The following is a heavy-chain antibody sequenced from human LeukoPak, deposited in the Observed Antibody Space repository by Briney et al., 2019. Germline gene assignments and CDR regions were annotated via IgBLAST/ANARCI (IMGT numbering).Heavy chain of an antibody. Sequence: ASVKVSCKASGDTFINYYMHWVRQAPGQGLEWMGIINPSGTSTTYAQKFQGRVTLTRDTSTSTVYMELSSLTSEDTAFYYCARGPRSGVITFGESKKAIDYWGQEPWSPSPQ. J-gene: IGHJ4*01. CDR1: GDTFINYY. CDR2: INPSGTST. V-gene: IGHV1-46*01. CDR3: ARGPRSGVITFGESKKAIDY. D-gene: IGHD3-16*01.